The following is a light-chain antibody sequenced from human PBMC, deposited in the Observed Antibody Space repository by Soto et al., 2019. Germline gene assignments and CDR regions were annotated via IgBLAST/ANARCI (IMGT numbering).Light chain of an antibody. Sequence: SYELTQPPSVSVAPGQTARISCGGDNIGTKSVHWYQQKPGQAPVLVIYDDHDRPSGIPERFSGSNSGNTAILTITRVEAGDEADYYCQVWDSSSDHYVFAAGTKVTVL. CDR3: QVWDSSSDHYV. CDR2: DDH. J-gene: IGLJ1*01. CDR1: NIGTKS. V-gene: IGLV3-21*02.